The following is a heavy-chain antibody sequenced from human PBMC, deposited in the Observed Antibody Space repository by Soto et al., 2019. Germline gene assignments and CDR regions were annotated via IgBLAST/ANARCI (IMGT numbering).Heavy chain of an antibody. J-gene: IGHJ4*02. CDR2: ISSTTNYI. CDR1: GFTFIRYI. V-gene: IGHV3-21*01. Sequence: GGALRLSCAASGFTFIRYIMNWVRQAPGKGLQWVSSISSTTNYIYYADSMKGRLTVSRDNAKNSVYLDMNSLSAEDTAVYYCARESEDLTSNFDYWGQGTLVTVSS. CDR3: ARESEDLTSNFDY.